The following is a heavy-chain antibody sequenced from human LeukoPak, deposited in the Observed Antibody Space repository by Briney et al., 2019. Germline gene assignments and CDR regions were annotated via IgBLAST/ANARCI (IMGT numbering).Heavy chain of an antibody. V-gene: IGHV3-53*01. CDR3: ASESLTPHRFDY. CDR1: GFTVSTTY. CDR2: IYSGGNT. Sequence: GGSLRLSCAASGFTVSTTYMTWVRQAPGKGLEWVSIIYSGGNTYYADSVKGRFTISRDSSKNTLYLQMNSLTAEDTAVYYCASESLTPHRFDYWGQGTLVTVSS. J-gene: IGHJ4*02.